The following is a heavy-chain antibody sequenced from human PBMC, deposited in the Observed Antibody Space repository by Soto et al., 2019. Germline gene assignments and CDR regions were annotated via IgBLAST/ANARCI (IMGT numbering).Heavy chain of an antibody. V-gene: IGHV3-23*01. J-gene: IGHJ4*02. CDR1: GFTFSSYA. Sequence: EVQLLESGGGLVQPGGSLRLSCAASGFTFSSYAMSWVRQAPGKGLEWVSAISGSGGSTYYADSVKGRFTISRDNSKKPLYLQMNSLRAEDTAVYYCAKETRPGRNDILTGYVDYWGQGTLVTVSS. D-gene: IGHD3-9*01. CDR3: AKETRPGRNDILTGYVDY. CDR2: ISGSGGST.